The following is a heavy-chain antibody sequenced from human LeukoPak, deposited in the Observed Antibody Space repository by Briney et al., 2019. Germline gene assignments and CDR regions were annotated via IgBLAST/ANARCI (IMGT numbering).Heavy chain of an antibody. Sequence: SETLSLTCTVSGGSTSSYYWGWIRQPPGKGLEWIGYIYYTGITNYNPSLKSRVTISVDTPNNQFSLKLTSVTAADTAVYYCARRWGRGYYFDLWGQGTLVTVSS. J-gene: IGHJ4*02. D-gene: IGHD3-22*01. CDR2: IYYTGIT. CDR3: ARRWGRGYYFDL. CDR1: GGSTSSYY. V-gene: IGHV4-59*08.